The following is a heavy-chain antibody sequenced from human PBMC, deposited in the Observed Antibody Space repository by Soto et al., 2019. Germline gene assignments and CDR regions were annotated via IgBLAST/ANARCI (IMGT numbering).Heavy chain of an antibody. Sequence: GGSLRLSCAASGFTFSSYSMNWVRQAPGKGLEWVSYISSSSSTIYYADSVKGRFTISRDNAKNTLYLQMNSLRAEDTAVYYXAGITMIVPAAFDIWGQGTMVTVSS. CDR1: GFTFSSYS. CDR2: ISSSSSTI. CDR3: AGITMIVPAAFDI. J-gene: IGHJ3*02. V-gene: IGHV3-48*01. D-gene: IGHD3-22*01.